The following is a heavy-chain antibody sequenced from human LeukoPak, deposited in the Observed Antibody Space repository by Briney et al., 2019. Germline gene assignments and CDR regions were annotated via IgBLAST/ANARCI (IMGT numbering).Heavy chain of an antibody. CDR2: IYTSGRT. J-gene: IGHJ3*02. CDR1: GGSFSGYY. CDR3: AREPAPLGCTNGVCYDAFDI. Sequence: SETLSLTCAVYGGSFSGYYWSWIRQPAGKGREWIGRIYTSGRTNYNPSLKSRVTISVDTSKNQFSLKLSSVTAADTAVYYCAREPAPLGCTNGVCYDAFDIWGQGTMVTVSS. V-gene: IGHV4-4*07. D-gene: IGHD2-8*01.